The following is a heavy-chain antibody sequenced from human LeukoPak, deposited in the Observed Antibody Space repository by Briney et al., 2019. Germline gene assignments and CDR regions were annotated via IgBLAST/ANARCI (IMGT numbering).Heavy chain of an antibody. Sequence: GGSLRLSCAASGFTFSSYSMNWVRQAPGKGLEWVSYISSSSSTIYYADSVKGRFTISRDNAKNSLYLQMNSLRAEDTAVYYCARRRAEYDFWSGYPGLGNYYYYYYMDVWGKGTTVTVSS. V-gene: IGHV3-48*04. D-gene: IGHD3-3*01. CDR1: GFTFSSYS. J-gene: IGHJ6*03. CDR3: ARRRAEYDFWSGYPGLGNYYYYYYMDV. CDR2: ISSSSSTI.